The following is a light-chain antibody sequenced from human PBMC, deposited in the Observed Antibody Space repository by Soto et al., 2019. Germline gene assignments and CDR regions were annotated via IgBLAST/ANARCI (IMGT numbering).Light chain of an antibody. Sequence: EILMTQSPATLSVSPGERATLPCRASQSVGSNLAWYQQKPGQAPRLLIYGASTRATGIPARFSGSGSGTEFTLTISSLQSEDFAVYYCQQYNNWPRTFGQGTRLEIK. CDR1: QSVGSN. CDR2: GAS. J-gene: IGKJ5*01. V-gene: IGKV3-15*01. CDR3: QQYNNWPRT.